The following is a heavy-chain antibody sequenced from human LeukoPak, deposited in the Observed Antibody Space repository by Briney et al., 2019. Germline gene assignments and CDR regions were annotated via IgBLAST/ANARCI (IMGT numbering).Heavy chain of an antibody. V-gene: IGHV3-23*01. D-gene: IGHD1-26*01. CDR2: ISGSDGIT. CDR3: ATGSQWEPRGY. Sequence: GGSLRLSCAASGFTFNSYPMNWVRQAPGKGLEWVSAISGSDGITYYADSVKGRFTISRDNSKNTLFLQMNSLRAEDTAVYFCATGSQWEPRGYWGQGTLVTVSS. CDR1: GFTFNSYP. J-gene: IGHJ4*02.